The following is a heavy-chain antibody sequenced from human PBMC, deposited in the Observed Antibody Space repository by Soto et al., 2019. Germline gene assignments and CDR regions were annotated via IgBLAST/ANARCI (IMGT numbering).Heavy chain of an antibody. CDR3: ARDREGTMIVVVTPTFDGMDV. J-gene: IGHJ6*02. V-gene: IGHV1-69*13. CDR1: GGTFSSYA. D-gene: IGHD3-22*01. CDR2: IIPIFGTA. Sequence: ASVKVSCKASGGTFSSYAISWVRQAPGQGLEWMGGIIPIFGTANYAQKFQGRVTITADESTSTAYMELSSLRSEDTAVYYCARDREGTMIVVVTPTFDGMDVWGQGTTVTVSS.